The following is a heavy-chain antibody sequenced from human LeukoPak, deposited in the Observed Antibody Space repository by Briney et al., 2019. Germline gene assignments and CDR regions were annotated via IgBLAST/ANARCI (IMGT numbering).Heavy chain of an antibody. D-gene: IGHD6-19*01. Sequence: SETLSLTCAVYGGSFSGYYWSWIRQPPGKGLGWIGEINHSGSTNYNPSLKSRVTISVDTSKNQFSLKLSSVTAADTAVYYCARQGFGSGWSYFDYWGQGTLVTVSS. CDR1: GGSFSGYY. J-gene: IGHJ4*02. V-gene: IGHV4-34*01. CDR3: ARQGFGSGWSYFDY. CDR2: INHSGST.